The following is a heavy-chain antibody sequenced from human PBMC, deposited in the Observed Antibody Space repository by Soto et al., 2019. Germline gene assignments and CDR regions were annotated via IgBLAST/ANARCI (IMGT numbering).Heavy chain of an antibody. Sequence: GGSLRLSCAASGFTFSSYAMSWVRQAPGKGLEWVSAISGSGGSTYYADSVKGRFTISRDNSKNTLYLQMNSLRAEDTAVYYCAKRGEYCSSTSYSHIYYYYYMDVWGKGTTVTVSS. D-gene: IGHD2-2*01. J-gene: IGHJ6*03. CDR3: AKRGEYCSSTSYSHIYYYYYMDV. CDR2: ISGSGGST. V-gene: IGHV3-23*01. CDR1: GFTFSSYA.